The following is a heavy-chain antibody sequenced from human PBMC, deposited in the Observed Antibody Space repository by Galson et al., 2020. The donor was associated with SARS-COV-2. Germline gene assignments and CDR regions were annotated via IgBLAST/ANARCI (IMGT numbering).Heavy chain of an antibody. V-gene: IGHV4-39*01. J-gene: IGHJ2*01. CDR1: GGSISTTSYF. Sequence: SETLSLTCTVSGGSISTTSYFWGWIRQPPGKGLEWLGTIYYSGTTYYNPSLRSRVTISVDTSRNQFSLKLNSVTAADTAVYYCARRGGTVTTKHFDLWGRGTLVTVSS. CDR3: ARRGGTVTTKHFDL. D-gene: IGHD4-17*01. CDR2: IYYSGTT.